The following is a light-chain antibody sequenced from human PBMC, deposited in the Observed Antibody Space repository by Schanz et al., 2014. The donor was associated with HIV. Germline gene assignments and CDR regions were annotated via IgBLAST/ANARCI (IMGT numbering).Light chain of an antibody. J-gene: IGLJ2*01. CDR1: SSDVGTYNY. Sequence: QSALTQPASASGSPGQSVTISCTGTSSDVGTYNYVSWYQQHPGKAPKLMIYDVTKRPSGVPDRFSGSASGITASLTISGLQAEDEADYYCSSYTSSSTLVVFGGGTKLTVL. CDR3: SSYTSSSTLVV. V-gene: IGLV2-14*03. CDR2: DVT.